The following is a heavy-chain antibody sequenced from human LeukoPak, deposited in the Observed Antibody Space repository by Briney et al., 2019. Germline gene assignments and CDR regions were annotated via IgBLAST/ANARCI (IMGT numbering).Heavy chain of an antibody. V-gene: IGHV3-15*01. Sequence: PGGSLRLSCTASGLTFANTWLSWVRQAPGKGLEWVGRVQDTVSGGTIDYAAPVKGRFTISRDDSKNTLYLQMNSLKTEDTAVYYCTTDSRDGYNYGRHFDYWGQGTLVTVSS. CDR2: VQDTVSGGTI. J-gene: IGHJ4*02. D-gene: IGHD5-24*01. CDR3: TTDSRDGYNYGRHFDY. CDR1: GLTFANTW.